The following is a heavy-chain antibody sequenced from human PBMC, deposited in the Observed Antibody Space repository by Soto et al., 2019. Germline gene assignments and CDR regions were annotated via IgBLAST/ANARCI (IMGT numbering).Heavy chain of an antibody. J-gene: IGHJ4*02. Sequence: EVQLVESGGGLVKPGGSLRLSCAASGFTFSSYSMNWVRQSPGKGLEWVSSISSSSSYIYYADSVKGRFTISRDNAKNSLYLQMNSLRAEDTAVYYCARVKQQLADYWGQGTLVTVSS. CDR1: GFTFSSYS. D-gene: IGHD6-6*01. CDR3: ARVKQQLADY. CDR2: ISSSSSYI. V-gene: IGHV3-21*01.